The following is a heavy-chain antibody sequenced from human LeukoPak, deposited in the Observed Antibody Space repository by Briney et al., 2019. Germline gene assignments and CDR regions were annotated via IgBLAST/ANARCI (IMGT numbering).Heavy chain of an antibody. J-gene: IGHJ4*02. Sequence: GGTLRLSCAASGFTVSSNYMSWVRQAPGKGLEWVSVIYSGGSTYYADSVKGRFTISRDNSKNTLYLQMNSLRAEDTAVYYCARDSRGNFDYWGQGTLVTVSS. D-gene: IGHD2-2*01. V-gene: IGHV3-53*01. CDR2: IYSGGST. CDR3: ARDSRGNFDY. CDR1: GFTVSSNY.